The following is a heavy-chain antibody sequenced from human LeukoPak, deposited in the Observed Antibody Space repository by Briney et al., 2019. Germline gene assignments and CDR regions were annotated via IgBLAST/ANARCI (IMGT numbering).Heavy chain of an antibody. Sequence: PGGSLRLTCAASGFTFDGYAMHWIRKAPGQGLDWDSGISWNSGSIGYADYVKGRFTISRDNAKTSLYLQMNSLRAEDTALYYCAEVKAAADITGGFDYWGQGTLVTVSS. V-gene: IGHV3-9*01. CDR3: AEVKAAADITGGFDY. CDR1: GFTFDGYA. D-gene: IGHD6-13*01. CDR2: ISWNSGSI. J-gene: IGHJ4*02.